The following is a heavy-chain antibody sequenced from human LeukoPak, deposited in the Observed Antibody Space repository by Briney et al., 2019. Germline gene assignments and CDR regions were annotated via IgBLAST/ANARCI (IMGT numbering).Heavy chain of an antibody. CDR1: GYTFTSYG. Sequence: ASVKVSCKASGYTFTSYGISWVRQAPGQGLEWMGWISANNGNTNYAQKFQGRVTMTTDTSTGTAYMELRSLRSDDTAVYYCARLCDQPLLYNWFDPWGQGTLVTVSS. J-gene: IGHJ5*02. V-gene: IGHV1-18*01. D-gene: IGHD2-2*02. CDR2: ISANNGNT. CDR3: ARLCDQPLLYNWFDP.